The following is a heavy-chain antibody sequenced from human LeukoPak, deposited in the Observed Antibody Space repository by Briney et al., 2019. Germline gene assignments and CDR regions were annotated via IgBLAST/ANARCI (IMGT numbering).Heavy chain of an antibody. CDR2: ISYDGSNK. V-gene: IGHV3-30*18. D-gene: IGHD2-15*01. CDR3: AKDTLRYCSGGSCYEPFDY. Sequence: PGGPLRLSCAASGFTFSSYGMHWVRQAPGKGLEWVAVISYDGSNKYYADSVKGRFTISRDNSKNTLYLQMNSLRAEDTAVYYCAKDTLRYCSGGSCYEPFDYWGQGTLVTVSS. CDR1: GFTFSSYG. J-gene: IGHJ4*02.